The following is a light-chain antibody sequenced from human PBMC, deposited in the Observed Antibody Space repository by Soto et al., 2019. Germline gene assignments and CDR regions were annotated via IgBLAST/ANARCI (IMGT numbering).Light chain of an antibody. J-gene: IGLJ2*01. V-gene: IGLV1-51*01. CDR3: GTWDSSLSAVV. CDR2: DNN. Sequence: QSALMQPPSVSAAPGQKVTISCFGSSSNIGSNYVSWYQQLPGTAPKLLIYDNNMRPSGIPDRFSGSKSGTSATLGITGLQTGDEADYYCGTWDSSLSAVVFGGGTKLTVL. CDR1: SSNIGSNY.